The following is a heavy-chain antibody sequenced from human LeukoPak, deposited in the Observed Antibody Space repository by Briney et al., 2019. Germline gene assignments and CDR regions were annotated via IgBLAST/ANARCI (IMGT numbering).Heavy chain of an antibody. CDR1: GDSLSSDL. CDR3: ARGTAGNLDY. V-gene: IGHV4-59*01. CDR2: IYYSGSI. J-gene: IGHJ4*02. D-gene: IGHD1-14*01. Sequence: PSETLLLACTVSGDSLSSDLWSWIRQPPGKGLEWIGYIYYSGSINYNPSLKSRVTISVDTSKNQFSLKLSSVTAADTAVYYCARGTAGNLDYLGQASMLSVSS.